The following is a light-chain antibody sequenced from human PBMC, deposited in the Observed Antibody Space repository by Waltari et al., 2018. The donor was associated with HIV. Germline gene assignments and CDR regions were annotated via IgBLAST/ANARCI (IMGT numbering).Light chain of an antibody. CDR1: VAISDY. Sequence: DIQLTQSPSFLSAAVVGRVTITCRANVAISDYLVWYQQKPGTAPKLLIYGASTLQRGVPSRCSGSGSGTDFILTINSLQPEDFGTYYCQQSETYPITFGQGTRLEIK. V-gene: IGKV1-9*01. CDR3: QQSETYPIT. CDR2: GAS. J-gene: IGKJ5*01.